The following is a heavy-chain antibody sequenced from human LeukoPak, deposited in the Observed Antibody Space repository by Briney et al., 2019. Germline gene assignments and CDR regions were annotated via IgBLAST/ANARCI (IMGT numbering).Heavy chain of an antibody. V-gene: IGHV1-8*02. CDR2: MNPNSGNT. J-gene: IGHJ3*02. Sequence: ASVKVSCKASGYTFTSYDINWVRQATGQGLEWMGWMNPNSGNTGYAQKFQGRVTMTRDTSTSTVYMELSSLRSEDTAVYYCARDLDPHPLVVVPAHAFDIWGQGTMVTVSS. CDR3: ARDLDPHPLVVVPAHAFDI. D-gene: IGHD3-22*01. CDR1: GYTFTSYD.